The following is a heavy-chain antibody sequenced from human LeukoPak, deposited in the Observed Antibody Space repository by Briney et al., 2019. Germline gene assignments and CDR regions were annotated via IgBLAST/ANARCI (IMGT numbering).Heavy chain of an antibody. CDR2: ISSNGDTT. J-gene: IGHJ3*02. CDR1: GFTFSSFV. V-gene: IGHV3-64D*06. Sequence: GGSLRLSCSASGFTFSSFVMHWVRQAPGKGLEYVSAISSNGDTTDYADSVKGRFTISRDNSKSTLSLQIVSLRAADTAVYYCVKGWELRHDAFDIWGQGTMVTVSS. CDR3: VKGWELRHDAFDI. D-gene: IGHD1-26*01.